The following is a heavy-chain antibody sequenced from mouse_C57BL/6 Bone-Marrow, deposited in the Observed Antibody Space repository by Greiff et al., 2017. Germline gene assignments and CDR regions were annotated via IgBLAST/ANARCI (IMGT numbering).Heavy chain of an antibody. D-gene: IGHD2-2*01. J-gene: IGHJ3*01. Sequence: EVKVVESGGGLVQPGGSLSLSCAASGFTFTDYYMSWVRQPPGKALEWLGFIRNKANGYTTEYSASVKGRFTISRDNSQSILYLQMNALRAEDSATYYCASLYYAYDGFAYWGQGTLVTVSA. V-gene: IGHV7-3*01. CDR2: IRNKANGYTT. CDR3: ASLYYAYDGFAY. CDR1: GFTFTDYY.